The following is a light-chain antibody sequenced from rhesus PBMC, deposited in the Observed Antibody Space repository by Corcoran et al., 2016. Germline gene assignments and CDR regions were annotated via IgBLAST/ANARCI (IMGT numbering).Light chain of an antibody. CDR3: LQYNSVPFT. V-gene: IGKV1S21*01. Sequence: DIQMTQSPSSLSASVGDRVTVTCRASQGITNYLSWYQQKPGKAPSLLIYDASTLQSGVPSRLSCSGFGTVFTLTVSSLQPEDFATYYCLQYNSVPFTFGPGTKLDIE. J-gene: IGKJ3*01. CDR1: QGITNY. CDR2: DAS.